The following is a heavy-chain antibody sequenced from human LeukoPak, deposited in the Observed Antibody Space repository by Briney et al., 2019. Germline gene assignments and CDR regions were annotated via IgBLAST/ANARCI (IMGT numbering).Heavy chain of an antibody. V-gene: IGHV3-23*01. J-gene: IGHJ4*02. Sequence: GGSLRFSFAASGFTFSDYAMTWVRQAPGKGLEWVSAISGSGGSTDYADSVKGRFTISRDNPKNTLYLQMNSLRAEDTAVYYCAKATVRGVIYYSDYWGQGTLVTVSS. D-gene: IGHD3-10*01. CDR2: ISGSGGST. CDR3: AKATVRGVIYYSDY. CDR1: GFTFSDYA.